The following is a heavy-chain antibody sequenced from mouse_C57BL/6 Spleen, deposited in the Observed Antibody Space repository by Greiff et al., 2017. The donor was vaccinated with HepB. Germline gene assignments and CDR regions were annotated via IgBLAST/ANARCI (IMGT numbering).Heavy chain of an antibody. CDR2: IDPSDSYT. CDR3: ARWGLRRDFDY. D-gene: IGHD2-2*01. CDR1: GYTFTSYW. Sequence: QVQLQQPGAELVKPGASVKLSCKASGYTFTSYWMQWVNQRPGQGLEWIGEIDPSDSYTNYNQKFKGKATLTVDTSSSTAYMQLSSLTSEDSAVYYCARWGLRRDFDYWGQGTTLTVSS. J-gene: IGHJ2*01. V-gene: IGHV1-50*01.